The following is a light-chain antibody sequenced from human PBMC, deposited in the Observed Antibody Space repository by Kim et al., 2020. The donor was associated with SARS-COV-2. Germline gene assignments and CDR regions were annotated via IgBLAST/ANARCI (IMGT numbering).Light chain of an antibody. V-gene: IGKV1-5*03. Sequence: DIQMTQSPSTLSASVGDRVTITCRASQSISSWLAWYQQKPGKAPNLLIHKASSLESGVPSRFSGSGSGTEFTLTISSLQPDDFATYYCQHYKSYPLSFGGGTKVDIK. CDR2: KAS. CDR3: QHYKSYPLS. CDR1: QSISSW. J-gene: IGKJ4*01.